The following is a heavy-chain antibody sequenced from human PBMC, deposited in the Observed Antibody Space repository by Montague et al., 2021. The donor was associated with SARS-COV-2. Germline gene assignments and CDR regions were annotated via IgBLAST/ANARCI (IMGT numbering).Heavy chain of an antibody. CDR3: ARGRYYGSGSYYNDH. Sequence: SLRLSCAASGFTFSSYDMHWVRQATGKGLEWVSAIGTAGDTYYPGSVMGRFTISRENAKSSLYLQMNSLRAGDTAIYYCARGRYYGSGSYYNDHWGQGTLVTVSS. V-gene: IGHV3-13*04. D-gene: IGHD3-10*01. J-gene: IGHJ5*02. CDR2: IGTAGDT. CDR1: GFTFSSYD.